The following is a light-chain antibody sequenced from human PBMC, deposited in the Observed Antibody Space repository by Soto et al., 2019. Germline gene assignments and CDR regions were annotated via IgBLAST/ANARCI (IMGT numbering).Light chain of an antibody. CDR1: SSDVGVYNY. CDR3: SSYAGSNNVV. J-gene: IGLJ2*01. Sequence: QSALTQPPSASGSPGQSVTIPCTGTSSDVGVYNYVSWYQQHPGKAPKLLIYEVSKRPSGVPDRFSGSKSGNTASLTVSGLQAEDEADFYCSSYAGSNNVVFGGGTKLTVL. CDR2: EVS. V-gene: IGLV2-8*01.